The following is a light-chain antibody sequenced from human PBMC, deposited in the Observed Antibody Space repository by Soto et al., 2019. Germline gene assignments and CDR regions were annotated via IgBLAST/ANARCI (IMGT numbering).Light chain of an antibody. J-gene: IGKJ2*01. CDR1: QSVSSSSY. CDR3: RQYGSSPSYT. V-gene: IGKV3-20*01. CDR2: GAS. Sequence: EIVLTQSPGTLSLSPGERATLSCRASQSVSSSSYLAWYQQKPGQAPRLLIYGASSRATGIPDRFSGSGSATDCTLTISRLEPEDFAVYYCRQYGSSPSYTFGQGNKLEIK.